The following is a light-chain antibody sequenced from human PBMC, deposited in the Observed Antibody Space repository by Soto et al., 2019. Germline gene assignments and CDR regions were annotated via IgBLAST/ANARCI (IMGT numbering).Light chain of an antibody. CDR1: SSNIGNNY. V-gene: IGLV1-51*01. Sequence: QSVLTQPPSVSAAPGQKVTISCSGSSSNIGNNYVSWYQQLPGTAPKLLIYDNDKRPSGIPDRFSGSKSGTSATLGITGLQTGDEADYYCGTWDSSLGGWVFGGGTKLTVL. CDR3: GTWDSSLGGWV. CDR2: DND. J-gene: IGLJ3*02.